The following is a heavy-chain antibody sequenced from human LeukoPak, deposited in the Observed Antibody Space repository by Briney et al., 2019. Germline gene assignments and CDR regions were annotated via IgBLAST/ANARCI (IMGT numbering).Heavy chain of an antibody. Sequence: GGSLRLSCAASGFSFSNYPMQWVRQAPGKGLEWVATISYDGSSRYSAAFVKGRFTISRDNSKNTLSLQMNSLRVEDTAMYYCASPPGRPNGDWGQGTLVTVSS. CDR1: GFSFSNYP. D-gene: IGHD7-27*01. V-gene: IGHV3-30*04. CDR2: ISYDGSSR. CDR3: ASPPGRPNGD. J-gene: IGHJ4*02.